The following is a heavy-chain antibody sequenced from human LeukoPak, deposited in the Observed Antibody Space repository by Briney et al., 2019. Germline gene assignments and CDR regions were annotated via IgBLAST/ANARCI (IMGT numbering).Heavy chain of an antibody. CDR1: GFTFSDYA. CDR3: SRFGSPAHCAGDCYHANAFDI. V-gene: IGHV3-30-3*01. Sequence: GGSLRLSCAASGFTFSDYAMHWVRQAPGKGLEWVAVISYDGSNKHYADSVKGRFTISRDNSKNTLYLQMNSLRAEDTAVYYCSRFGSPAHCAGDCYHANAFDIWGQGTMVTVSS. J-gene: IGHJ3*02. CDR2: ISYDGSNK. D-gene: IGHD2-21*02.